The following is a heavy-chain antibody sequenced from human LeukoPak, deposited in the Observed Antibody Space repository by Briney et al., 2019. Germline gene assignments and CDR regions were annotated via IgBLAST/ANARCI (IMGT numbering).Heavy chain of an antibody. CDR2: INPNSGGT. CDR3: TRGTNFYGYDY. V-gene: IGHV1-2*02. D-gene: IGHD5-18*01. CDR1: GYTFTGYY. Sequence: ASVKVSCKASGYTFTGYYMHWVRQAPGQGLEWMGWINPNSGGTNYAQKFQGRVTMTRDTSISTAYMELSSLRSDDTALYYCTRGTNFYGYDYWGQGALVTVSS. J-gene: IGHJ4*02.